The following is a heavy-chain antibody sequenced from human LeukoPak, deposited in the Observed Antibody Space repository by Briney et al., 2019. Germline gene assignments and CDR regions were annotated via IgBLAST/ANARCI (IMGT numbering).Heavy chain of an antibody. J-gene: IGHJ6*02. V-gene: IGHV3-23*01. D-gene: IGHD2-21*01. CDR2: LGRTGEYK. Sequence: GGSLRLSCSASGFTYTDYSMSWVRQVPGKGLEWVSGLGRTGEYKYYADSVKGRFTISRDNSNDLVFLQMNSLRAEDTAIYYCAKDRPCDTCKPMDAWGQGTTV. CDR3: AKDRPCDTCKPMDA. CDR1: GFTYTDYS.